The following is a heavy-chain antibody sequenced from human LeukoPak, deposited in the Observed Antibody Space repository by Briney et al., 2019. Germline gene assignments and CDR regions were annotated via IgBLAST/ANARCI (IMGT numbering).Heavy chain of an antibody. CDR2: ISYDGSSK. J-gene: IGHJ4*02. Sequence: QSGGSLRLSCAASGFTFSSYGMHWVRQAPGKGLEWVAVISYDGSSKYYADSVKGRFTISRDNSKNTLYLQMNSLRAEDTAVYYCAKDRGYSYAAYYFDYWGQGTLVTVSS. CDR3: AKDRGYSYAAYYFDY. D-gene: IGHD5-18*01. CDR1: GFTFSSYG. V-gene: IGHV3-30*18.